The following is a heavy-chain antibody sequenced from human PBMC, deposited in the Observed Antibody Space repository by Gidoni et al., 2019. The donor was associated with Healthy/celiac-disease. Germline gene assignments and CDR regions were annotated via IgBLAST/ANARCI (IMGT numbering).Heavy chain of an antibody. CDR2: ISYDGSNK. V-gene: IGHV3-30*18. D-gene: IGHD5-18*01. CDR1: GFPFRSYG. Sequence: QVQLVESGGGVVQPGRSLRLSCAASGFPFRSYGMHWVRQAPGKGLEWVAVISYDGSNKYYADSVKGRFTISRDNSKNTLYLQMNSLRAEDTAVYYCAKISPPKRDTGFLNWGQGTLVTVSS. CDR3: AKISPPKRDTGFLN. J-gene: IGHJ4*02.